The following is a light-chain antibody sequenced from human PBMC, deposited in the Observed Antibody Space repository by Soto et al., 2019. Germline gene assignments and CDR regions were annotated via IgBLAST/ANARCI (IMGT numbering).Light chain of an antibody. V-gene: IGKV3-15*01. CDR3: QQYNDWRT. Sequence: EVVMTQSPATLSVSPGERATLSCRASQSVNSNLAWYQQKPGQAPSLLIYGASTRATGIPARFSGSGSGTEFTLTINSLQSDDFAGYYFQQYNDWRTFGQGTQVEIK. CDR1: QSVNSN. CDR2: GAS. J-gene: IGKJ1*01.